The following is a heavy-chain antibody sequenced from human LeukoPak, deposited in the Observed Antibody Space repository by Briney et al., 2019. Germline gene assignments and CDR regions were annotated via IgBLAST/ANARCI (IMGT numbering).Heavy chain of an antibody. CDR3: ARSAPLLWSNAFDI. V-gene: IGHV3-30-3*01. CDR2: ISYDGSNK. Sequence: GGSLRLSCAASGFTFSSYAMHWVRQAPGKGLEWVAVISYDGSNKYYADSVKGRFTISRDNSKNTLYLQMNSLRAEDTAVYYCARSAPLLWSNAFDIWGQGTMVTVSS. J-gene: IGHJ3*02. CDR1: GFTFSSYA. D-gene: IGHD3-10*01.